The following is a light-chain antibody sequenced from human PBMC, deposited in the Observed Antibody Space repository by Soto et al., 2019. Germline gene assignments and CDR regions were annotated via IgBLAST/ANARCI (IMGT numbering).Light chain of an antibody. Sequence: EIVLTQSPATLSLSPGERATLSCRASQSVSSYSAWYQQKPGQAPRLLIYDASNRATGIPARFSGSGSGTDFTLTISSLEPEEFAVYYCQQRSNGQNTFGQGTRLEIK. CDR3: QQRSNGQNT. CDR1: QSVSSY. J-gene: IGKJ5*01. CDR2: DAS. V-gene: IGKV3-11*01.